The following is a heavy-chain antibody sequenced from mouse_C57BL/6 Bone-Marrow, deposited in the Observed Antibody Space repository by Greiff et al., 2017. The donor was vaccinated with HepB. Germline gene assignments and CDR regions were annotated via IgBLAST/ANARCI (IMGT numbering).Heavy chain of an antibody. D-gene: IGHD2-4*01. Sequence: QVTLKVSGPGILQPSQTLSLTCSFSGFSLSTFGMGVGWIRQPPGKGLEWLAHIWWDDDKYYNPALKSRLTISKDTSKNQVFLKIANVDTADTATYYCARRYYDYPSFADWGQGTLVTVSA. CDR2: IWWDDDK. V-gene: IGHV8-8*01. J-gene: IGHJ3*01. CDR3: ARRYYDYPSFAD. CDR1: GFSLSTFGMG.